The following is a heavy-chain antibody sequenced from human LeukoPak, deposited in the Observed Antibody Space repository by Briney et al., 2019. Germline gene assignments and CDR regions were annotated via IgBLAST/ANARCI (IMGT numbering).Heavy chain of an antibody. Sequence: GGSLRLSCTASGFTFGDYAMSWFRQAPGKGLEWVGFIRSKAYGGTTEYAASVKGRFTISRDDSKSIAYPQMNSLKTEDTAVYYCTGYCSSTSCQRDYYYYYGMDVWGQGTTVTVSS. D-gene: IGHD2-2*01. CDR3: TGYCSSTSCQRDYYYYYGMDV. J-gene: IGHJ6*02. CDR2: IRSKAYGGTT. V-gene: IGHV3-49*03. CDR1: GFTFGDYA.